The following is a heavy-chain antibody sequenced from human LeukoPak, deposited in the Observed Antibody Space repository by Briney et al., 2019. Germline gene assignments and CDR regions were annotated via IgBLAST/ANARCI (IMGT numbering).Heavy chain of an antibody. D-gene: IGHD5-18*01. CDR1: GFTFYTYA. Sequence: GGSLRLSCAASGFTFYTYAMSWVRQAPGKGLEWVSAISGRGDSTNYADSVKGRFTISRDNSKNTLYLQMNSLRAEDTAVYYCAKDPGRYSYGDYYFDYWGQGTLVTVSS. CDR2: ISGRGDST. J-gene: IGHJ4*02. V-gene: IGHV3-23*01. CDR3: AKDPGRYSYGDYYFDY.